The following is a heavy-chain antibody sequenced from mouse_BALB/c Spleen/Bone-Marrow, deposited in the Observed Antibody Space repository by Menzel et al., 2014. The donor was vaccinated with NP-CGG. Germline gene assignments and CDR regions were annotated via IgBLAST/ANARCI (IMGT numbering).Heavy chain of an antibody. Sequence: QVQLKQSGAELVRPGTSVKVSCKTSGYAFTDYLMDWLKQRPGQGLEWIGVINPGSGSTNYNEKFKDKATLTADKSSSTAYIQLSSLTSDDSAVYFCARYDGYFDYWGQGTTLTVSS. V-gene: IGHV1-54*01. D-gene: IGHD2-3*01. CDR3: ARYDGYFDY. J-gene: IGHJ2*01. CDR1: GYAFTDYL. CDR2: INPGSGST.